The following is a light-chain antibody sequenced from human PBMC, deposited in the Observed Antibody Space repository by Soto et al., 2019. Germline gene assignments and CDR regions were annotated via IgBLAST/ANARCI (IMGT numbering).Light chain of an antibody. J-gene: IGKJ1*01. V-gene: IGKV3-11*01. Sequence: EIVLTQSPATLSLSPGERATLSCRASQSVSSYLAWYQQKPGQAPRLLIYDASNRATGIPARFSGSGSGTAFTLPISSLEPEDFAVYYCQQRSNWPRWTFGQGTKVEI. CDR1: QSVSSY. CDR2: DAS. CDR3: QQRSNWPRWT.